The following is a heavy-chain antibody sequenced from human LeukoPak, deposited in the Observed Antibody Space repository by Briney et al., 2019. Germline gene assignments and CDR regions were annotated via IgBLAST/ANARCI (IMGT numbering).Heavy chain of an antibody. Sequence: SETLSLTCAVYGGSFSGYFWSWIRQPPGKGLEWIGEINHSGSTNYNPSLKSRVTISVDTSKNQFSLKLSSVTAADTAVYYCARSSSSWYGAEWFDPWGQGTLVTVSS. CDR2: INHSGST. D-gene: IGHD6-13*01. J-gene: IGHJ5*02. V-gene: IGHV4-34*01. CDR3: ARSSSSWYGAEWFDP. CDR1: GGSFSGYF.